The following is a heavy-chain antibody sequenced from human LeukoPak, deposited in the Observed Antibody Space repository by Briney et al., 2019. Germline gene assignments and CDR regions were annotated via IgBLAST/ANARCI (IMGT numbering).Heavy chain of an antibody. Sequence: SETLSLTCTVSGGSISSSRYYWGWIRQPPGKGPEWIGSIYYSGSTYYNPSLKSRVTISVDTSKNQFSLKLSSVTAADTAVYYCARQMGYFDILTPPVYWGQGTLVTVSS. CDR3: ARQMGYFDILTPPVY. J-gene: IGHJ4*02. D-gene: IGHD3-9*01. CDR2: IYYSGST. CDR1: GGSISSSRYY. V-gene: IGHV4-39*01.